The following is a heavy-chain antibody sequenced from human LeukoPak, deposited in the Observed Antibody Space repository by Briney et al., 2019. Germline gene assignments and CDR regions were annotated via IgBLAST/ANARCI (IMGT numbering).Heavy chain of an antibody. V-gene: IGHV3-11*01. J-gene: IGHJ6*02. CDR2: ISSRGSTI. CDR3: ARHDTAMATDYGMDV. Sequence: GGSLRLSCAASGFTFSDYYMSWIRQAPGKGLEWVSYISSRGSTIYYADSVKGRFTISRDNAKNSLYLQMNSLRAEDTAVYYCARHDTAMATDYGMDVWGQRTTVTVSS. D-gene: IGHD5-18*01. CDR1: GFTFSDYY.